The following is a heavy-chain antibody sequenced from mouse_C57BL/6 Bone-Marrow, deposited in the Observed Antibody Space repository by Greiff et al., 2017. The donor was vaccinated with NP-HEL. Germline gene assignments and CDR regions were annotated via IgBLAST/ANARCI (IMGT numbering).Heavy chain of an antibody. D-gene: IGHD4-1*01. J-gene: IGHJ1*03. CDR2: INPSSGYT. Sequence: VQLQQSGAELAKPGASVKLSCKASGYTFTSYWMPWVKQRPGQGLEWIGYINPSSGYTKYNQKFKDKATLTADKSSSTAYMQLSSLTYDDSAVYYCARLGRQRHFDVWGTGTTVTVSS. CDR1: GYTFTSYW. V-gene: IGHV1-7*01. CDR3: ARLGRQRHFDV.